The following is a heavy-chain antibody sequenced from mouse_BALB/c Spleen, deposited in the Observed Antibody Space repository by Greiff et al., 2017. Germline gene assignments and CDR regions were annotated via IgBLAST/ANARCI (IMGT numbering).Heavy chain of an antibody. V-gene: IGHV3-2*02. D-gene: IGHD1-2*01. CDR3: ARRDTTATFAY. CDR2: ISYSGST. J-gene: IGHJ3*01. Sequence: DVKLQESGPGLVKPSQSLSLTCTVTGYSITSDYAWNWIRQFPGNKLEWMGYISYSGSTSYNPSLKSRISITRDTSKNQFFLQLNSVTTEDTATYYCARRDTTATFAYWGQGTLVTVSA. CDR1: GYSITSDYA.